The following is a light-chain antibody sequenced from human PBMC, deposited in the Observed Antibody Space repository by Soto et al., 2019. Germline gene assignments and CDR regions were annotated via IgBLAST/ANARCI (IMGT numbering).Light chain of an antibody. J-gene: IGKJ5*01. CDR2: DAS. V-gene: IGKV3-11*01. CDR3: QQRSNWPIT. CDR1: QSVSSY. Sequence: MGVAQAAATLSLSPGERATLSCRASQSVSSYLAWYQQKPGQAPRLLIYDASNRATGIPARFSGSGSGTDFTLTISSLEPEDFAVYYCQQRSNWPITFGQGTRLEIK.